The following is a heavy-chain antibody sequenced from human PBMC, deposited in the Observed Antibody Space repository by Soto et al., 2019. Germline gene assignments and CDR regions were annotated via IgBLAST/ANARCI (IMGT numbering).Heavy chain of an antibody. CDR1: GFTFSNYA. Sequence: GGSLRLSCAASGFTFSNYAMSWVRQAPGKGLEWVSAISSSGGSTYYADSVRGRFTISRDNSKNTLYLQMNSLRVEDTAVYYCAKALYCSGGSCYLDYWGQGTLVTVSS. CDR3: AKALYCSGGSCYLDY. J-gene: IGHJ4*02. V-gene: IGHV3-23*01. CDR2: ISSSGGST. D-gene: IGHD2-15*01.